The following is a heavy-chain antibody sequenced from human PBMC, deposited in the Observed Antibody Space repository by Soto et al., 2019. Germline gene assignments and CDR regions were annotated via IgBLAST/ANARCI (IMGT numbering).Heavy chain of an antibody. CDR1: GASLSSSSYY. Sequence: SETLSLTCTVSGASLSSSSYYWRWIRNPPGRGLEWIGSSYYSGSTYYNPSLKSRVTISVDTSKNQFSLKLSSVTAVDTAVYYCARLWDGYGGTYYDYCCPAALVTVSS. D-gene: IGHD4-17*01. V-gene: IGHV4-39*01. CDR3: ARLWDGYGGTYYDY. CDR2: SYYSGST. J-gene: IGHJ4*02.